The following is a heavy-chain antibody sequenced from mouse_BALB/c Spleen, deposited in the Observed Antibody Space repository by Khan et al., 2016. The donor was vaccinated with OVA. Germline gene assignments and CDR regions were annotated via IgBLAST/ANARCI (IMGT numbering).Heavy chain of an antibody. CDR1: GFTFRSYV. CDR3: AREAYRYDEYYFDY. CDR2: ISSGGST. Sequence: EVELVESGGGLVKPGGSLKLSCVASGFTFRSYVMSWVRQTPEKRLEWVASISSGGSTSYSDSVKGRFTISRDNARNILYLQMSSLVSEETAMYYCAREAYRYDEYYFDYWGQGTTLTVSS. V-gene: IGHV5-6-5*01. J-gene: IGHJ2*01. D-gene: IGHD2-14*01.